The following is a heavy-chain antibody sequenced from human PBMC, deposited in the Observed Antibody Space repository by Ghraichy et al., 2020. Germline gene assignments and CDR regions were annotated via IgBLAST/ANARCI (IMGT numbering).Heavy chain of an antibody. CDR2: IYYSGST. V-gene: IGHV4-59*08. D-gene: IGHD6-19*01. J-gene: IGHJ6*02. CDR1: GGSISSYC. CDR3: ARKGAVAGDYYYYGMDV. Sequence: SETLSLTCTVSGGSISSYCWSWIRQPPGKGLEWIGYIYYSGSTNYNPSLKSRVTISVDTSKNQFSLKLSSVTAADTAVYYCARKGAVAGDYYYYGMDVWGQGTTVTVSS.